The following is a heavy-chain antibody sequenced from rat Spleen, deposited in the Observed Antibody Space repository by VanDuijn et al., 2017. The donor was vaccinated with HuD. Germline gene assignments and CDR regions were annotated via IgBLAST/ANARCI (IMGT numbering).Heavy chain of an antibody. CDR2: IIYDGSRT. J-gene: IGHJ2*01. CDR3: ARPTTGIPFNY. D-gene: IGHD1-9*01. CDR1: GFTFSDYY. Sequence: EVQLVESGGGLVQPGRSLKISCAASGFTFSDYYMAWVRQAPTKGLEWVATIIYDGSRTYYRDSVKGRFTISSDDAQSTLYLQMNSLRSDDTAIYYCARPTTGIPFNYWGQGVMVTVSS. V-gene: IGHV5-7*01.